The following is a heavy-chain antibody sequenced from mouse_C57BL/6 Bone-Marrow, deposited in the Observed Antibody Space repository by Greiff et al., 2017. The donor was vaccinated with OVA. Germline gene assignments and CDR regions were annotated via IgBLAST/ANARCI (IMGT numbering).Heavy chain of an antibody. J-gene: IGHJ2*01. D-gene: IGHD1-1*01. Sequence: VQLQQPGTELVKPGASVKLSCKASGYTFTSYWMHWVKQRPGQGLEWIGRIDPNSGGTKYNEKFKSKATLTVDKPSSTAYMQLSSLTSEDSAVYYCARTYYYGFDYWGQGTTLTVSS. V-gene: IGHV1-72*01. CDR3: ARTYYYGFDY. CDR2: IDPNSGGT. CDR1: GYTFTSYW.